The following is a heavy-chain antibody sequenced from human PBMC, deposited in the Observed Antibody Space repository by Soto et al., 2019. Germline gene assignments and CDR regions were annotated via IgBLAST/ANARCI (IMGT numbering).Heavy chain of an antibody. Sequence: EVQLLESGGGLVQPGGSLRLSCAASGFTFSSYAMSWVRQAPGQGLEWVSAISGSGGSTYYADSVKGRFTISRDNSKNTLYLQMNSMRAEDTAVYYCAKDLGRNWGIDYWGQGTLVTVSS. D-gene: IGHD7-27*01. CDR1: GFTFSSYA. CDR2: ISGSGGST. J-gene: IGHJ4*02. CDR3: AKDLGRNWGIDY. V-gene: IGHV3-23*01.